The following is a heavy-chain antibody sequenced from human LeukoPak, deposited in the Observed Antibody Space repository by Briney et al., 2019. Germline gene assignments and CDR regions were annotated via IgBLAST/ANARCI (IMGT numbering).Heavy chain of an antibody. CDR1: GFTFSSYA. Sequence: GGSLRLSCAASGFTFSSYAMHWVRQAPGKGLEWVAVISYDGSNKYYADSVKGRFTISRDNSKNTLYLQMNSLRAEDTAVYYCARHGSPPEWLLSSRWIWFDPWGQGTLVTVSS. CDR2: ISYDGSNK. D-gene: IGHD3-3*01. CDR3: ARHGSPPEWLLSSRWIWFDP. J-gene: IGHJ5*02. V-gene: IGHV3-30*01.